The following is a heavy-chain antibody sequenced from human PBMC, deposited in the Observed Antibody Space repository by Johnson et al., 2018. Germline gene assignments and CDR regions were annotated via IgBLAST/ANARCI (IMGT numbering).Heavy chain of an antibody. D-gene: IGHD3-3*01. J-gene: IGHJ6*03. V-gene: IGHV3-43*01. CDR2: LRWDGGST. CDR3: AKSQYGRFGYDMDV. Sequence: VQLVESGGVVVQPGGSLRLSCAASGFTFDDYTMHWVRPAPGKGLEWVSLLRWDGGSTYYADSVKGRFTLSRDNSKNSLYRQMNGPRPEDTALYYCAKSQYGRFGYDMDVWGKGTSVTVSS. CDR1: GFTFDDYT.